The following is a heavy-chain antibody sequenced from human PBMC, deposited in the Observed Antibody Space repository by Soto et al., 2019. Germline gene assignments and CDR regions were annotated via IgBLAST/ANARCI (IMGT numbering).Heavy chain of an antibody. J-gene: IGHJ4*02. CDR3: ARLTEAERH. CDR2: XXXXXKX. CDR1: GFIVSSSH. Sequence: GGSLRLSCVVSGFIVSSSHIIWVRQAPGKGXXGVXIXXXXXKXXXVDSVKGRFTITRDNSKNTVYLQMNSLRVEDTAVYYCARLTEAERHWGQGALVTVSS. D-gene: IGHD1-1*01. V-gene: IGHV3-53*01.